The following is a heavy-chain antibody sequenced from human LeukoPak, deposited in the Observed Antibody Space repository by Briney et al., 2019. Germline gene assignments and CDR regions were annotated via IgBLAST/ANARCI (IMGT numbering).Heavy chain of an antibody. CDR1: GFSFTSSG. J-gene: IGHJ4*02. CDR2: IWHDGSAE. V-gene: IGHV3-33*06. CDR3: AKDSRGGWSGYFDY. Sequence: GSLRLSCVASGFSFTSSGMYWVRQAPGKGLEWVAVIWHDGSAEFYADSVKGRFSISRDNSRSMVYLQMDSLRDDDTAVYFCAKDSRGGWSGYFDYWGQGTLVTVSS. D-gene: IGHD6-19*01.